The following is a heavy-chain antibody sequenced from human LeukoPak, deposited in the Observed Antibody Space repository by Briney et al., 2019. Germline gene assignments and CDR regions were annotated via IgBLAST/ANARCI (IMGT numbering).Heavy chain of an antibody. J-gene: IGHJ4*02. CDR1: GFTFSSYW. Sequence: GGSLRLSCAASGFTFSSYWMSWVRQAPGKGLEWVANIKQDGSEKYYVDSVKGRFTTSRDNAKNSLYLEMNSLRDEDTAIYYWARDGSISYYVERIDYWGQGTLVTVSS. CDR3: ARDGSISYYVERIDY. CDR2: IKQDGSEK. D-gene: IGHD3-10*01. V-gene: IGHV3-7*03.